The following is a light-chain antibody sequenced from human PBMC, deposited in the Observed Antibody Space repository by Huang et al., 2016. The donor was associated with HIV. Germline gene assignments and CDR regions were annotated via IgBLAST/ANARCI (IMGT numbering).Light chain of an antibody. J-gene: IGKJ1*01. CDR1: QSVSFD. CDR2: GAS. Sequence: EIVMTQSPATLSVSPGERATLSCRATQSVSFDLAWDQQRGGRAPRLLIYGASTRATGIPARFRGSGSGTEFTLTISSLQSEDFAVYYCQQYNNWPWTFGQGTKVEIE. CDR3: QQYNNWPWT. V-gene: IGKV3-15*01.